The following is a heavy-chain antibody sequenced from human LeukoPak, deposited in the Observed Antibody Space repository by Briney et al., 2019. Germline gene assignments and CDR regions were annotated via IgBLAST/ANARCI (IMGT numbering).Heavy chain of an antibody. CDR2: MNPSGGST. D-gene: IGHD3-10*01. J-gene: IGHJ5*02. V-gene: IGHV1-46*01. CDR3: ARDEGMDWFDP. Sequence: GASVKASCKASGYTFINYYIHWVRQAPGQGLEWMGIMNPSGGSTIYAQKLQGRVTMTRDTSTSTAYMELSSLRSEDTAVYYCARDEGMDWFDPWGQGTLVTVSS. CDR1: GYTFINYY.